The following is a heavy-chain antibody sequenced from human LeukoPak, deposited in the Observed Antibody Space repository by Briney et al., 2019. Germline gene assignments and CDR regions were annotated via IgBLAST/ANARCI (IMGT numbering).Heavy chain of an antibody. CDR2: ISSSSSYI. CDR3: ARGLDYDFWSGYYSSYYYYYMDV. J-gene: IGHJ6*03. Sequence: GVSLRLSCAASGFTFSSYSMNWVRQAPGKGLEWVSSISSSSSYIYYADSVKGRFTISRDNAKNSLYLQMNSLRAEDTAVYYCARGLDYDFWSGYYSSYYYYYMDVWGKGTTVTVSS. CDR1: GFTFSSYS. V-gene: IGHV3-21*01. D-gene: IGHD3-3*01.